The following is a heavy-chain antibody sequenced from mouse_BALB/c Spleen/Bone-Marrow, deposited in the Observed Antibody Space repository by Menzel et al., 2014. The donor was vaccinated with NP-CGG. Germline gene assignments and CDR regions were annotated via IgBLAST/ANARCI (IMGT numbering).Heavy chain of an antibody. Sequence: EVQQVESGGGLVQPGGSRKLSCAASGFTFSTFGMHWVRQAPEKGLEWVAYISSGSTAIFYADTLKGRFTISRDNPENTLFLQMTSLRSEDTAMYYCARGGNWDDFDVWGAGTTVTVSS. V-gene: IGHV5-17*02. CDR3: ARGGNWDDFDV. CDR1: GFTFSTFG. D-gene: IGHD4-1*01. CDR2: ISSGSTAI. J-gene: IGHJ1*01.